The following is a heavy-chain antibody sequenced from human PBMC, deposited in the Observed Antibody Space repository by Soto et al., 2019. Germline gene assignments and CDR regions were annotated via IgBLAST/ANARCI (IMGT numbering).Heavy chain of an antibody. CDR2: INAGNGNT. CDR1: GYTFTSYA. V-gene: IGHV1-3*01. CDR3: ARDDSGFSCGHYIDYFNY. J-gene: IGHJ4*02. D-gene: IGHD4-4*01. Sequence: ASVKVSCKASGYTFTSYAMHWVRQAPGQRLEWMGWINAGNGNTKYSQKFQGRVTITRDTSASTAYMELSSLRSEDTAVYYCARDDSGFSCGHYIDYFNYWGQGALVTVSS.